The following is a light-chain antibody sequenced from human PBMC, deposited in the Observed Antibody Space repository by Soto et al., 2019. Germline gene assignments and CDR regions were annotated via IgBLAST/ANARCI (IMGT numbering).Light chain of an antibody. V-gene: IGLV1-51*01. CDR2: DDN. Sequence: QSVLTQPPSVSAAPGQKVTISCSGSSSNIGSNSVSWYHQLPLTEPKLLIYDDNKLPSGIPDRFSGYKSGTSATLGITGLQTGDEADYYGGTWDSSVGAGVFGGGTKLTVL. J-gene: IGLJ2*01. CDR3: GTWDSSVGAGV. CDR1: SSNIGSNS.